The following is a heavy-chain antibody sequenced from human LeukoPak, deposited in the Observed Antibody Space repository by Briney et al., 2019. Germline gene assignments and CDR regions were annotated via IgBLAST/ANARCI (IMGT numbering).Heavy chain of an antibody. Sequence: PSETLSLTCTVSGGSISSSNYYWGWIRQPPGKGLEWIGTIYHSGSTYYNPSLKSRISISVDTSKNQFSLKLRSVTAADTAVYYCARPTSKLGSFDYWGQGTLVTVSS. CDR3: ARPTSKLGSFDY. CDR2: IYHSGST. V-gene: IGHV4-39*01. J-gene: IGHJ4*02. CDR1: GGSISSSNYY. D-gene: IGHD2/OR15-2a*01.